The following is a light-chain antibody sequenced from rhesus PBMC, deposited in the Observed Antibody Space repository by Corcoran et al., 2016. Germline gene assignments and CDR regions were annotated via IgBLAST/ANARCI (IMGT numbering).Light chain of an antibody. J-gene: IGLJ1*01. CDR1: RSALGGFNY. V-gene: IGLV2-32*01. CDR3: CSYAGSYTYI. CDR2: EVS. Sequence: QAALTQPRSVSGSHGQSVTISCTGTRSALGGFNYVSWYQQHPGTAPKLIIYEVSKRPSGVSDRFSGSKSGNTASLTISGLQAEDEADYYCCSYAGSYTYIFGAGTRLTVL.